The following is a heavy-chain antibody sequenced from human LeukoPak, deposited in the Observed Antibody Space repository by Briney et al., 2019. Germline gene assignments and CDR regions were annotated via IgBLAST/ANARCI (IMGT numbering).Heavy chain of an antibody. J-gene: IGHJ4*02. CDR1: GFTFSGSA. CDR2: IRSKANSYAT. V-gene: IGHV3-73*01. Sequence: PGGSLRLSCAASGFTFSGSAMHWVRQASGKGLEWVGRIRSKANSYATAYAASVKGRFTISRDNAKNSLYLQMNSLRAEDTAVYYCAREEQLGPFDYWGQGTLVTVSS. CDR3: AREEQLGPFDY. D-gene: IGHD6-6*01.